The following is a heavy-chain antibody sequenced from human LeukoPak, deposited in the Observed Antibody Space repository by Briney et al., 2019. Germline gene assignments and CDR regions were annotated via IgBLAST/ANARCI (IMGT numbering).Heavy chain of an antibody. D-gene: IGHD4-17*01. CDR2: ISSSSKHM. Sequence: PGGSLRLSCAASGFIFRTYSMNWVRQAPGKGLEWVSSISSSSKHMYYADSVKGRFSISRDDAKHSLFLQMNGLRAEDTAVYYCVRDMTTTTTCYLQHWGQGTLVTVSS. V-gene: IGHV3-21*01. CDR1: GFIFRTYS. J-gene: IGHJ1*01. CDR3: VRDMTTTTTCYLQH.